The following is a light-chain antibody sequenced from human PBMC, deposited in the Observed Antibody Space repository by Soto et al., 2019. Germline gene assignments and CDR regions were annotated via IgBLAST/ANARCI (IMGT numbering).Light chain of an antibody. CDR3: QQYSSHST. CDR1: QSTSSY. J-gene: IGKJ1*01. CDR2: QAS. V-gene: IGKV1-5*03. Sequence: DIQMTQSPSTLSASVGVRVTITCRASQSTSSYLAWYQQKPGKAPKLLIYQASSLENGVPSRFSGSGSGTEFSLTISSLQPDDFATYYCQQYSSHSTFGQGTEVDIK.